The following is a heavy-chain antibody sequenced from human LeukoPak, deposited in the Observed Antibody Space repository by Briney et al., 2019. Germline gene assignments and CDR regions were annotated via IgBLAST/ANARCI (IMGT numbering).Heavy chain of an antibody. CDR3: ARRFYYAMDV. Sequence: ASVTVSCKASGYSFTGYFMQWVRQAPGQGLEWMGWINPNSGDTNYAQTFQGRVTMTRDTSISTAYMELSRLRSDDAAVYYCARRFYYAMDVWGQGTTVTVSS. CDR1: GYSFTGYF. CDR2: INPNSGDT. J-gene: IGHJ6*02. D-gene: IGHD3-16*01. V-gene: IGHV1-2*02.